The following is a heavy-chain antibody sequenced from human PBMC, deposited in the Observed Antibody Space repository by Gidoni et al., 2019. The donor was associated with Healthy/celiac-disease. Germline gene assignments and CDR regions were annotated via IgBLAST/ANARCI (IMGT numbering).Heavy chain of an antibody. CDR3: AREGLKAVAVGPRGYFDY. J-gene: IGHJ4*02. Sequence: QVQLVESGGGVVQPGRSLRLSGAAAGFTFSSYATHWVRQAPGKGLEWVAVISYDGSNKYYADSVKGRFTISRDNSKNTLYLQMNRLRAEDTAVYYCAREGLKAVAVGPRGYFDYWGQGTLVTVSS. CDR1: GFTFSSYA. CDR2: ISYDGSNK. V-gene: IGHV3-30*04. D-gene: IGHD6-19*01.